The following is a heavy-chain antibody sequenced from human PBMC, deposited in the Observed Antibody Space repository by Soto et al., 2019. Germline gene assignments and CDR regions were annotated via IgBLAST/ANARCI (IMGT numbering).Heavy chain of an antibody. V-gene: IGHV4-59*01. D-gene: IGHD3-22*01. CDR3: VRGYYDSSGYSAPFDY. CDR1: GGSMSSYY. Sequence: QVQLQESGPELVKPSETLSLTCTVSGGSMSSYYWSWIRQPPGKGLEWIGYIYYSGSTNYNPSLNSRVTISVDTSKNQCSLRLTSVTAADTAVYYCVRGYYDSSGYSAPFDYWGQGTLVTVSS. J-gene: IGHJ4*02. CDR2: IYYSGST.